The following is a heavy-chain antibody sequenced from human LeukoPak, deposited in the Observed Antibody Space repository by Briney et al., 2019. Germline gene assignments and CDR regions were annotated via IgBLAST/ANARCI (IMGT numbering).Heavy chain of an antibody. CDR3: ARGRLVVAATYYYYYYMDV. V-gene: IGHV1-2*02. J-gene: IGHJ6*03. CDR2: INPNSGGT. Sequence: GASVKVSCKASGYTFTGYYMHWVRQAPGQGLEWMGWINPNSGGTNYAQKFQGRVTITRNTSISTAYMELSSLRSEDTAVYYCARGRLVVAATYYYYYYMDVWGKGTTVTVSS. D-gene: IGHD2-15*01. CDR1: GYTFTGYY.